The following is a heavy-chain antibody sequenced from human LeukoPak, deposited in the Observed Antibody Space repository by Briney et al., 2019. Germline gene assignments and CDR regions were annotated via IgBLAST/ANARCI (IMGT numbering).Heavy chain of an antibody. CDR3: ARAPDSSGYYYGWFDP. D-gene: IGHD3-22*01. V-gene: IGHV3-30*03. CDR1: GFTFSSYS. CDR2: ISYDGSNK. Sequence: AGGSLRLSCAASGFTFSSYSMNWVRQAPGKGLEWVAVISYDGSNKYYADSVKGRFTISRDNSKNTLYLQMNSLRAEDTAVYYCARAPDSSGYYYGWFDPWGQGTLVTVSS. J-gene: IGHJ5*02.